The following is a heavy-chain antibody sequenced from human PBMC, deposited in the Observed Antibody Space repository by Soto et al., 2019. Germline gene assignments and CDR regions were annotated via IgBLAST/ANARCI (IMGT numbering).Heavy chain of an antibody. CDR1: GFTFSSYA. D-gene: IGHD1-26*01. Sequence: EVQLLESGGGLVQPGGSLRLSCATSGFTFSSYAMSWVRQAPGKGLEWVSTISGSGGNTYYADSVKGRFTISRDNSKNTLYLQMNGLRAEDTAVYYCAKSLRGSYPFDYWGQGTLVTVSS. J-gene: IGHJ4*02. CDR3: AKSLRGSYPFDY. V-gene: IGHV3-23*01. CDR2: ISGSGGNT.